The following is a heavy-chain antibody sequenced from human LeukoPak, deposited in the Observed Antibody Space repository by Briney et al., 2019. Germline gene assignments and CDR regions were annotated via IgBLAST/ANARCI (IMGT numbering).Heavy chain of an antibody. J-gene: IGHJ5*02. CDR1: GGSISGYY. CDR3: ASETYYDFWSGYSGFDP. V-gene: IGHV4-59*12. CDR2: IYYSGST. D-gene: IGHD3-3*01. Sequence: SETLSLTCTVSGGSISGYYWSWIRQPPGKGLEWIGYIYYSGSTNYNPSLKSRVTMSVDTSKNQFSLKLSSVTAADTAVYYCASETYYDFWSGYSGFDPWGQGTLVTVSS.